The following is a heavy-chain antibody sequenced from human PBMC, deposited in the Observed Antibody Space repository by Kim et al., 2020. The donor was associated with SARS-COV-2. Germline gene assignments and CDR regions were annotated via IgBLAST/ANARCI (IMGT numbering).Heavy chain of an antibody. CDR1: GCTFSAYD. CDR3: VRDRMGGAFYM. CDR2: ITKSSTTI. V-gene: IGHV3-48*02. Sequence: GGSLRLSCATSGCTFSAYDLNGVRHAPGKVLEWLAFITKSSTTIYYADSVEGRFTISIDNAKNSLLLQMNSLRDEDKALYYCVRDRMGGAFYMWGQGHMVTVSS. J-gene: IGHJ3*02. D-gene: IGHD3-16*01.